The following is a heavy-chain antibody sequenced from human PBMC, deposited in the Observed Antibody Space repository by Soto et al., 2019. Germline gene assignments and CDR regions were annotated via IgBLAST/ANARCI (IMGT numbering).Heavy chain of an antibody. CDR2: INHSGST. CDR1: GGSFSCYY. D-gene: IGHD6-13*01. V-gene: IGHV4-34*01. CDR3: AREWVAAAGTRFYYYYYAMEV. J-gene: IGHJ6*02. Sequence: SETLSLTCAVYGGSFSCYYWSWIRQPPGKGLEWIGEINHSGSTNYNPSLKSRVTISVDTSKNQFSLKLSSVTAADTAVYYCAREWVAAAGTRFYYYYYAMEVWGQGTKVTVSS.